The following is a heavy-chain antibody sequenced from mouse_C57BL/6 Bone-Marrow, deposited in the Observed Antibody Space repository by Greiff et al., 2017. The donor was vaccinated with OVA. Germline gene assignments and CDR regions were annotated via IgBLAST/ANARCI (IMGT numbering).Heavy chain of an antibody. J-gene: IGHJ4*01. CDR1: GFNIKDYY. V-gene: IGHV14-2*01. Sequence: VQLQQSGAELVKPGASVKLSCTASGFNIKDYYMHWVKQRTEQGLEWIGRIDPEDGETKYAPQFQGKATITADTSSNTAYLQLSSLTSEDTAVYYCAPFITMVVATPYAMDYWGQGTSVTVSS. CDR3: APFITMVVATPYAMDY. D-gene: IGHD1-1*01. CDR2: IDPEDGET.